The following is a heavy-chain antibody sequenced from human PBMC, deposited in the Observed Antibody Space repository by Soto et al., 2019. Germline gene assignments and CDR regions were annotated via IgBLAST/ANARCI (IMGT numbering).Heavy chain of an antibody. Sequence: GASVKVSCKASGYTFTSYGISWVRQAPGQGLEWMGWISAYNGNTNYAQKLQGRVTMTTDTSTSTAYMELRSLRSDDTAVYYCARVHKTWIQLWLVLGYFDYWGQGTLVTVSS. V-gene: IGHV1-18*01. CDR3: ARVHKTWIQLWLVLGYFDY. CDR1: GYTFTSYG. J-gene: IGHJ4*02. CDR2: ISAYNGNT. D-gene: IGHD5-18*01.